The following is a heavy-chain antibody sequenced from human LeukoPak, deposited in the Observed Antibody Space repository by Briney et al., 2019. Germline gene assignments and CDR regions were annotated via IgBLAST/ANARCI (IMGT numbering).Heavy chain of an antibody. J-gene: IGHJ3*02. D-gene: IGHD6-13*01. CDR2: MNPNSGNT. V-gene: IGHV1-8*02. CDR1: GGTFSSYA. Sequence: GASVKVSCKASGGTFSSYAISWVRQAPGQGLEWMGWMNPNSGNTGYAQKFQGRVTMTRNTSISTAYMELSSLRSEDTAVYYCAQGRTGIAAAERDDAFDIWGQGTMVTVSS. CDR3: AQGRTGIAAAERDDAFDI.